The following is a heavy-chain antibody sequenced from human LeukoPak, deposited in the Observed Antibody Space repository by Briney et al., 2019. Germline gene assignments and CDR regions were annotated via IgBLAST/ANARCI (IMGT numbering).Heavy chain of an antibody. J-gene: IGHJ4*02. CDR1: GYTFTNYG. D-gene: IGHD1-14*01. Sequence: GASVKVSCKASGYTFTNYGINWLRQAPGQGLEWMGWINPNSGGTNYAQKFQGRVTMTRDTSISTAYMELSRLRPDDTAVYYCAREELRSTRTGGGYWGQGTLVTVPS. V-gene: IGHV1-2*02. CDR3: AREELRSTRTGGGY. CDR2: INPNSGGT.